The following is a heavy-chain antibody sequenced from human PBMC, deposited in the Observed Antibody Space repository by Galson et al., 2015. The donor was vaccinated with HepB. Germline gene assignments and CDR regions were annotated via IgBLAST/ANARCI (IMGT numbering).Heavy chain of an antibody. Sequence: SVKVSCKASGYTFTSYAMNWVRQAPGQGLEWMGWINTNTGNPTYAQGFTGRFVFSLDTSVSTAYLQISSLKAEDTAVYYCASPMVQGVNYYYYYMDVWGKGTTVTVSS. CDR3: ASPMVQGVNYYYYYMDV. CDR1: GYTFTSYA. V-gene: IGHV7-4-1*02. J-gene: IGHJ6*03. D-gene: IGHD3-10*01. CDR2: INTNTGNP.